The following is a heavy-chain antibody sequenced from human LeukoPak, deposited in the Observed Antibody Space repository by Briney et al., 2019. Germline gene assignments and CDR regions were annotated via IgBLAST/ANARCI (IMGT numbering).Heavy chain of an antibody. CDR3: ASLGVTMVRGDRWYFDY. CDR1: GFTFSSYE. V-gene: IGHV3-48*03. D-gene: IGHD3-10*01. CDR2: ISSSGSTI. J-gene: IGHJ4*02. Sequence: PGGSLRLSCAASGFTFSSYEMNWVRQAPGKGLEWVSYISSSGSTIYYADSVKGRFTISSDNAKNSLYVQMNSLRAEDTAVYYCASLGVTMVRGDRWYFDYWGQGTLVTVSS.